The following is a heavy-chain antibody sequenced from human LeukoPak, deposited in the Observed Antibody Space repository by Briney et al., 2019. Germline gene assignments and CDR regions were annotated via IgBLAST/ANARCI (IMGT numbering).Heavy chain of an antibody. CDR3: ARDGTHDCGHYKFDY. Sequence: ASVKVSCKASGYTFTGYYMHWVRQAPGQGLEWMGWINPNSGGTNYAQKFQGRVTMTRDTSISTAYMELSRLRSDDTAVYYCARDGTHDCGHYKFDYWGQGTLVTISS. CDR1: GYTFTGYY. J-gene: IGHJ4*02. CDR2: INPNSGGT. D-gene: IGHD4-17*01. V-gene: IGHV1-2*02.